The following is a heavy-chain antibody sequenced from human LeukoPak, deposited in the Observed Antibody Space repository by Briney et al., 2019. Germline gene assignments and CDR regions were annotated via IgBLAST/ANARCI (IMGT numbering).Heavy chain of an antibody. CDR1: GFTFSFSDYW. CDR3: ARIYAGVYYDD. D-gene: IGHD3-16*01. V-gene: IGHV3-7*01. CDR2: IKPDGGEK. Sequence: GGSLRLSCVGSGFTFSFSDYWMTWVRQAPGKGLEWVANIKPDGGEKNYVDSVKGRFTISRDNAKNSLYLQMNSLRAEDPAVYYCARIYAGVYYDDWGQGTLVTVPS. J-gene: IGHJ4*02.